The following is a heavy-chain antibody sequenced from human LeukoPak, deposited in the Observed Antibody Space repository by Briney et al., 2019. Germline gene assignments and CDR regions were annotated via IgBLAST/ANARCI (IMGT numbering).Heavy chain of an antibody. CDR1: GGSISSGGYY. D-gene: IGHD2-2*01. CDR3: ARESGYCSSTSCSKFDY. V-gene: IGHV4-31*03. J-gene: IGHJ4*02. CDR2: IYYSGST. Sequence: TSSQTLSLTCTVSGGSISSGGYYWSWIRQHPGKGLDWIGYIYYSGSTYYIPCLKSRVTISVDTSKNQFSLRLSSVTAADTAVYYCARESGYCSSTSCSKFDYWGQGTLVTVSS.